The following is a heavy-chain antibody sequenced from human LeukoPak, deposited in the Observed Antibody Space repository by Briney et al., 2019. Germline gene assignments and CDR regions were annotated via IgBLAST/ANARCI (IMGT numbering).Heavy chain of an antibody. CDR1: GGSISSGDYY. CDR3: ARGYYDSSGYYYSPYGMGV. D-gene: IGHD3-22*01. V-gene: IGHV4-30-4*01. Sequence: SETLSLTCTVSGGSISSGDYYWSWIRQPPGKGLEWIGYIYYSGSTYYNPSLKSRVTISVDTSKNQFSLKLSSVTAADTAVYYCARGYYDSSGYYYSPYGMGVWGQGTTVTVSS. J-gene: IGHJ6*02. CDR2: IYYSGST.